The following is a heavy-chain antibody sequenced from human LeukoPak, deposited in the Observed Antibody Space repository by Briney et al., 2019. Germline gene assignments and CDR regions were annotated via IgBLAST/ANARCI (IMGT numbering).Heavy chain of an antibody. D-gene: IGHD6-6*01. CDR1: GYTFTSYG. J-gene: IGHJ5*02. CDR2: IKLNSGDT. CDR3: AREGSSSGWFDP. Sequence: ASVKVSCKASGYTFTSYGINWVRQAPGQGLEWMGWIKLNSGDTKYPQKFQGRVTMTRDTSISTAYMEVTRLRSDDTAVYYCAREGSSSGWFDPWGQGTLVTVSS. V-gene: IGHV1-2*02.